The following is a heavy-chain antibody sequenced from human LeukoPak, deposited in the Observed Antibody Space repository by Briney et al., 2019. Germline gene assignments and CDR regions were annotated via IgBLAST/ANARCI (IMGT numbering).Heavy chain of an antibody. V-gene: IGHV4-61*02. J-gene: IGHJ4*02. CDR2: IYTSGST. CDR1: GGSISSGSYY. D-gene: IGHD1-26*01. CDR3: ARDGVGATYFDS. Sequence: SQTLSLTCTVSGGSISSGSYYWSWIRQPAGKGLEWIGRIYTSGSTNYNPSLKSRVTISVDTSKNEFSLKLRSVTAADTAVYYCARDGVGATYFDSWGQGTLVTVSS.